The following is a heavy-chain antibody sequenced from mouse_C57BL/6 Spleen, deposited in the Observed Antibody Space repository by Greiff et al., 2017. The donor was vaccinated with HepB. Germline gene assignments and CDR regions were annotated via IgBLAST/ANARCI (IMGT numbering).Heavy chain of an antibody. D-gene: IGHD1-1*01. CDR3: VRPHYYGSSDWYFDV. CDR2: IRSKSNNYAT. J-gene: IGHJ1*03. V-gene: IGHV10-1*01. Sequence: EVKLMESGGGLVQPKGSLKLSCAASGFSFNTYAMNWVRQAPGKGLEWVARIRSKSNNYATYYADSVKDRFTISRDDSESMLYLQMNNLKTEDTAMYYCVRPHYYGSSDWYFDVWGTRTTVTVSS. CDR1: GFSFNTYA.